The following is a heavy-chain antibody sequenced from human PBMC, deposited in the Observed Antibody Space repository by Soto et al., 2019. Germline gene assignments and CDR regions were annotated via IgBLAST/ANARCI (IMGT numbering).Heavy chain of an antibody. Sequence: PGGSLRLSCAASGFTFSSYGMHWVRQAPGKGQKRVAVIRYDGNNKYYGDNVKGRFTISRDNSKNTLYQQMSSLRPEDTAIFYCVRDQGYYDISGYYPFDYWGQGILVTVSS. V-gene: IGHV3-30*03. CDR1: GFTFSSYG. CDR3: VRDQGYYDISGYYPFDY. J-gene: IGHJ4*02. CDR2: IRYDGNNK. D-gene: IGHD3-22*01.